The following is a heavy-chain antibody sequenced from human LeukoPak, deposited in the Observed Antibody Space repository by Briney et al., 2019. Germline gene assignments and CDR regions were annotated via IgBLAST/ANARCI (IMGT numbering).Heavy chain of an antibody. Sequence: GGSLRLSCAASGFTFSSYAMSWVRQAPGKGLEWVSAISGSGGSTYYADSVKGRFTISRDNSKNTLYLQMNSLRAEDTAIYYCAKDIGAEIDAFDIWGQGTMVTVSS. D-gene: IGHD5-12*01. CDR2: ISGSGGST. J-gene: IGHJ3*02. CDR3: AKDIGAEIDAFDI. CDR1: GFTFSSYA. V-gene: IGHV3-23*01.